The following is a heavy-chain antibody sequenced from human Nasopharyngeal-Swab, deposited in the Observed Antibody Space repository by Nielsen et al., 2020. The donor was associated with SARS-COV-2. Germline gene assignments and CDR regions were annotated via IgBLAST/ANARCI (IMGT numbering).Heavy chain of an antibody. CDR3: ARDRYDSSGYSYYYYGMDV. CDR1: GGSISSGGYY. V-gene: IGHV4-31*03. CDR2: IYYSGST. D-gene: IGHD3-22*01. J-gene: IGHJ6*02. Sequence: SETLSLTCTVSGGSISSGGYYWSWIRQHPGKGLEWIGYIYYSGSTYYNPSLKSRVTISVDTSKNQFSLKLSSVTAADTAAYYCARDRYDSSGYSYYYYGMDVWGQGTTVTVSS.